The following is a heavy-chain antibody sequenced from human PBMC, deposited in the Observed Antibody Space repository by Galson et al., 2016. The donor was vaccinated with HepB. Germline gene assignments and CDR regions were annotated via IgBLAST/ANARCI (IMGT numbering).Heavy chain of an antibody. J-gene: IGHJ4*02. CDR3: ARRAAAGQENFDY. CDR2: IYPGDSDT. Sequence: SGAEVKRPGESLTISCKGSGYTFTSPWIGWVRQMPGKGLEWMGMIYPGDSDTKYSPSVQGPVTISADNSISTAYLQWSSLKASDTAIYYCARRAAAGQENFDYWDQGTLVTVSS. CDR1: GYTFTSPW. V-gene: IGHV5-51*01. D-gene: IGHD6-13*01.